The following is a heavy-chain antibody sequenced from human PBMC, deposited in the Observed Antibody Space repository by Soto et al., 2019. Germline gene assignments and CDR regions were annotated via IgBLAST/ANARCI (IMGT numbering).Heavy chain of an antibody. CDR1: GFTLRSYA. D-gene: IGHD2-2*01. V-gene: IGHV3-30-3*01. Sequence: QVQLVESGGGVVQPGRSLRLPCAASGFTLRSYAMHWVRQAPGKGLEWVAAISYDGSNKYNADSVKGRFTISRDNSKNTLYLQLNSLRVDDTAVYYCARARLDTPALDYWGQGTLVTVSS. J-gene: IGHJ4*02. CDR2: ISYDGSNK. CDR3: ARARLDTPALDY.